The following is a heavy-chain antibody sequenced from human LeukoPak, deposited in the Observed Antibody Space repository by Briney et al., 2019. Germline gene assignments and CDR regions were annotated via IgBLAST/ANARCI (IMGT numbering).Heavy chain of an antibody. Sequence: PSETLSLTCAVYGGSFSGYYWSWIRQPPGKGLERIGEINHSGSTNYNPSLKSRVTISVDTSKNQFSLKLSSVTAADTAVYYCARGGFITIFGVVINYYYYMDVWGKGTTVTVSS. V-gene: IGHV4-34*01. J-gene: IGHJ6*03. CDR3: ARGGFITIFGVVINYYYYMDV. CDR2: INHSGST. D-gene: IGHD3-3*01. CDR1: GGSFSGYY.